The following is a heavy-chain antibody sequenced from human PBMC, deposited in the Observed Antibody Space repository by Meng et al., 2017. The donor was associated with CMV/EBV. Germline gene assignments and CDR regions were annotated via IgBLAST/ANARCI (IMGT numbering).Heavy chain of an antibody. V-gene: IGHV3-21*01. CDR2: ISSSSSYI. Sequence: GESLKISCAASGFTFSRYSMNWVRQAPGKGLEWVSSISSSSSYIYYADSVKGRFTISRDNAKNSLYLQINSLRAEDTAVYYCARDRVSYSADFDYWGQGTLVTVSS. D-gene: IGHD5-18*01. CDR1: GFTFSRYS. J-gene: IGHJ4*02. CDR3: ARDRVSYSADFDY.